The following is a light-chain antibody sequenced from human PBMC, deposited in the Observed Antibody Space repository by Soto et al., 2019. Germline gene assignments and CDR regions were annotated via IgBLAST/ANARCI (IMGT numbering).Light chain of an antibody. J-gene: IGKJ3*01. V-gene: IGKV3-15*01. Sequence: IVMTQSPATLSLSPGQSATLSCRASQAIXSKFVWYEGRPGQAPRLLSXSASTRATGIPARFSGGGSGKDFTLTISSLEPEDVAVYYCQQRSTWPPCRFGPGTKVDIK. CDR1: QAIXSK. CDR2: SAS. CDR3: QQRSTWPPCR.